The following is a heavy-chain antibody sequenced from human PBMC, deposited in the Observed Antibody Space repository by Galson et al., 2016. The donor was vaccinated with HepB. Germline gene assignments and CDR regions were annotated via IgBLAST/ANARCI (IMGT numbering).Heavy chain of an antibody. V-gene: IGHV3-64*02. J-gene: IGHJ4*02. Sequence: SLRLSCAASGFTFSSYAMHWVRQAPGKGLEYISAISSNGGTTYYADSVKGRFTISRDNSKNTLYLQMGSLRAEDMAVYYCARWGTSSWDDYWGQGTLVNVSS. CDR1: GFTFSSYA. D-gene: IGHD6-13*01. CDR3: ARWGTSSWDDY. CDR2: ISSNGGTT.